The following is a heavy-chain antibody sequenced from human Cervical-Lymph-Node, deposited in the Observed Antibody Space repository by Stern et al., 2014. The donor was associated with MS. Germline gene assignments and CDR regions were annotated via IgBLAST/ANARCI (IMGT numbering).Heavy chain of an antibody. CDR3: ARGGPWNAFDI. V-gene: IGHV3-30-3*01. J-gene: IGHJ3*02. Sequence: MQLVESGGGVVQPGRSLRLSCAVSGFTFSSTTIYWVRQAPGKGLDWVAASSYVRISSFLAESVRCRFIVSIDNAKNTLYLQMNSLRPEDTAVYYCARGGPWNAFDIWGQGTLVTVS. CDR1: GFTFSSTT. CDR2: SSYVRISS.